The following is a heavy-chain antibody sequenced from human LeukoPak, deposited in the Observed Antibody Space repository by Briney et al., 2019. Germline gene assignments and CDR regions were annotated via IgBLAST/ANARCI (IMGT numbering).Heavy chain of an antibody. CDR1: GFTFSTYW. Sequence: GGSLRLSCAASGFTFSTYWMSWVRQAPGKGLEWVANIKQDGSEKYYVDSVKGRFTISRDNAKNSLYLQMNSLRAEDTAVYYCAREGEGGGTADFDYWGQGTLVTVSS. V-gene: IGHV3-7*03. J-gene: IGHJ4*02. CDR3: AREGEGGGTADFDY. D-gene: IGHD2-15*01. CDR2: IKQDGSEK.